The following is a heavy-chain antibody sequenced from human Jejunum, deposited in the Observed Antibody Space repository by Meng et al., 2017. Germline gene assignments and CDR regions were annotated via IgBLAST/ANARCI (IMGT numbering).Heavy chain of an antibody. Sequence: VQRVESGGGLVQPGGSLRLSCAASGFPFSTYSMHWVRQAPGKGLVWVSQIKPDGNTISYADSVRGRFTISRDNAKSTLYLEMNSLRAEDAAVYYCARDNDWVVWDYWGRGTLVTVSS. J-gene: IGHJ4*01. V-gene: IGHV3-74*01. CDR1: GFPFSTYS. CDR3: ARDNDWVVWDY. CDR2: IKPDGNTI. D-gene: IGHD1-1*01.